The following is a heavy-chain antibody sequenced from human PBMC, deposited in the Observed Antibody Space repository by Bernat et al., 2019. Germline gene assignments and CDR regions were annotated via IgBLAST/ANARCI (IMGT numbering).Heavy chain of an antibody. D-gene: IGHD3-3*01. CDR3: ARVLTIFGVSKGGVDV. Sequence: QVQLVQSGAEVKKPGASVKVSCKASGYTFTSYYMHWVRQAPGQGLEWMGIINPSGGSTSYAQKFQGRVTMTRDTSTSTVYMELSSLRSEDTAVYYCARVLTIFGVSKGGVDVWGQGTTVTVSS. CDR1: GYTFTSYY. V-gene: IGHV1-46*01. CDR2: INPSGGST. J-gene: IGHJ6*02.